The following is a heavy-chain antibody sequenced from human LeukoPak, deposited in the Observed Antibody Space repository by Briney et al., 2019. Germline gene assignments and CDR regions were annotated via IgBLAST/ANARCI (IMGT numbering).Heavy chain of an antibody. D-gene: IGHD1-26*01. J-gene: IGHJ4*02. CDR2: IIPILGIA. Sequence: SVKVSCKASGGTFSSYAISWVRQAPGQGLEWMGRIIPILGIANYAQKFQGRVTITADKSTSTAYMELSSLRSEDTAVYYCARGKSGSYWGGFDFWGQGTLVTVSS. CDR1: GGTFSSYA. V-gene: IGHV1-69*04. CDR3: ARGKSGSYWGGFDF.